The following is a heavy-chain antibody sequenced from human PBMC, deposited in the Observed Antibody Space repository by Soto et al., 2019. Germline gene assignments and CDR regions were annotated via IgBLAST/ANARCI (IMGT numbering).Heavy chain of an antibody. CDR3: AKATQKTGEFYSSSWPYFDY. Sequence: ASVPVSCKASGYPFTSYYMHWVRQAPGPGLEWMGIINRSGGRTSYAQQLQARVTMTKDTSTSTVYMELSSLRSEDTAVYYCAKATQKTGEFYSSSWPYFDYWGQGTLVTVSS. J-gene: IGHJ4*02. V-gene: IGHV1-46*01. CDR1: GYPFTSYY. D-gene: IGHD6-13*01. CDR2: INRSGGRT.